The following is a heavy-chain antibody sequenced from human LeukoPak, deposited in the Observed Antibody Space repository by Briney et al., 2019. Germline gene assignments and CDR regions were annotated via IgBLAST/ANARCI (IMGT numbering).Heavy chain of an antibody. CDR2: IYYSGST. CDR3: ARHKRYYYDSSGYRDYFDY. Sequence: MSSETLSLTCSVSGGSISSYYWSWIRQPPGKGLEWIGYIYYSGSTNYNPSLKSRVTISVDTSKNQFSLKLSSVTAADTAVYYCARHKRYYYDSSGYRDYFDYWGQGTLVTVSS. D-gene: IGHD3-22*01. J-gene: IGHJ4*02. CDR1: GGSISSYY. V-gene: IGHV4-59*08.